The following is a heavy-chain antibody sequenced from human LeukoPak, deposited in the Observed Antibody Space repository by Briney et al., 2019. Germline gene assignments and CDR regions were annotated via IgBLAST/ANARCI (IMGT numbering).Heavy chain of an antibody. CDR3: ARVGYDFWSGYSSFDY. CDR1: GGSISSYY. CDR2: IYYSGST. V-gene: IGHV4-59*01. Sequence: SETLSLTCTVSGGSISSYYWSWIRQPPGKGLEWIGYIYYSGSTNYNSSLKSRVTISVDTSKNQFSLKLSSVTAADTAVYYCARVGYDFWSGYSSFDYWGQGTLVTVSS. D-gene: IGHD3-3*01. J-gene: IGHJ4*02.